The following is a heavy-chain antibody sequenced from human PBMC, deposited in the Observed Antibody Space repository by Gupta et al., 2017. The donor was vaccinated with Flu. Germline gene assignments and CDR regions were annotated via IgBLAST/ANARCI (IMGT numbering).Heavy chain of an antibody. D-gene: IGHD5-18*01. J-gene: IGHJ4*01. CDR3: ARDAPDTAMVTGLDY. CDR1: GYTFTSYY. V-gene: IGHV1-46*01. CDR2: INPSGGST. Sequence: QVQLVQSGAEVKKPGASVKVSCKASGYTFTSYYMHWVRQAPGQGLEWMGIINPSGGSTSYAQKFQGRVTMTRDTSTSTVYMELSSLRSEDTAVYYCARDAPDTAMVTGLDYWGHGTLVTVSS.